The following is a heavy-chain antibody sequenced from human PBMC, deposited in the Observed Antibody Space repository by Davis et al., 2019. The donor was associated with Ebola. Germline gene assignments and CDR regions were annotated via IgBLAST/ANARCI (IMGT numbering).Heavy chain of an antibody. V-gene: IGHV4-4*07. CDR3: ARGSIGFQH. J-gene: IGHJ1*01. D-gene: IGHD3-22*01. CDR1: GGSLSSHY. CDR2: IYSSGST. Sequence: PSETLSLTCTVSGGSLSSHYWSWFRQPAGKGLEWMGRIYSSGSTNYNPSLKSRVTMSVDTSKNQLSLRLSSVTAADTAVYYCARGSIGFQHWGQGTQVTVSS.